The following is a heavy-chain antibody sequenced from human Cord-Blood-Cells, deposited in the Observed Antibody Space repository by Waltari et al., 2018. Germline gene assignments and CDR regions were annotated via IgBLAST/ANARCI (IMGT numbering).Heavy chain of an antibody. D-gene: IGHD5-12*01. CDR3: ARDPVNIVATISRFDWYFDL. CDR1: GGTFSSYA. V-gene: IGHV1-69*01. CDR2: IIPIFGTA. J-gene: IGHJ2*01. Sequence: QVQLVQSGAEVKKPGSSVKVSCKASGGTFSSYAISWVRQAPGHGLEWMGGIIPIFGTANYAQKFQGRVTITADESTSTAYMELSSLRSEDTAVYYCARDPVNIVATISRFDWYFDLWGRGTLVTVSS.